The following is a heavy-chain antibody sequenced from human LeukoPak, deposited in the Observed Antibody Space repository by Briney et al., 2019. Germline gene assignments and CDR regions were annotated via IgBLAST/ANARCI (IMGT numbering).Heavy chain of an antibody. V-gene: IGHV4-30-2*01. CDR1: GGSISSGGYS. CDR3: ARNLRGIAAAGHFDC. D-gene: IGHD6-13*01. CDR2: IYHSGST. Sequence: SETLSLTCAVSGGSISSGGYSWSWIRQPPGKGLEWIGYIYHSGSTYYNPSLKSRVTISVDRSKNQFSLKLSSVTAADTAVYYCARNLRGIAAAGHFDCWGQGTLVTVSS. J-gene: IGHJ4*02.